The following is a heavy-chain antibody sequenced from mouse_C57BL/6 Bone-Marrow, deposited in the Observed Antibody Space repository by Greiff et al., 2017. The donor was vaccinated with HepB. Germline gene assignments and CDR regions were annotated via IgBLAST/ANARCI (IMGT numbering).Heavy chain of an antibody. V-gene: IGHV6-3*01. Sequence: DVQLQESGGGLVQPGGSMKLSCVASGFTFSNYWMNWVRQSPEKGLEWVAQIRLKSDNYATHYAESVKGRFTISRDDSKSSVYLQMNNLRAEDTGIYYCTPYSSGYGFAYWGQGTLVTVSA. CDR2: IRLKSDNYAT. CDR1: GFTFSNYW. D-gene: IGHD3-2*02. J-gene: IGHJ3*01. CDR3: TPYSSGYGFAY.